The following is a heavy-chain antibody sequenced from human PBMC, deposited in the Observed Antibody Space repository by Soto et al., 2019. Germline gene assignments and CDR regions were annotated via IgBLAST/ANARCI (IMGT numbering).Heavy chain of an antibody. CDR3: ARGEVKTYYDCWSGPLALDNWFDP. CDR1: GGSISSYY. J-gene: IGHJ5*02. Sequence: SETLSLTCTVSGGSISSYYWSWIRQPPGKGLEWIGYIYYSGSTNYNPSLKSRVTISVDTSKNQFSLKLSSVTAADTAVYYCARGEVKTYYDCWSGPLALDNWFDPWGQGTLVTVSS. D-gene: IGHD3-3*01. V-gene: IGHV4-59*01. CDR2: IYYSGST.